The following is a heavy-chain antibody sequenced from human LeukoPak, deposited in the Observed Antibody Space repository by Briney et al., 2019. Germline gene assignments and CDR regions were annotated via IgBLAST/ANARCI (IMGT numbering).Heavy chain of an antibody. CDR2: IYTSGST. V-gene: IGHV4-4*07. CDR1: GGSISSYY. D-gene: IGHD3-10*01. CDR3: ASSLWFGERRDYYYYYGMDV. J-gene: IGHJ6*02. Sequence: SETLSLTCTVSGGSISSYYWRWIRQPAGKGLEWIGRIYTSGSTNYNPSLKSRVTMSVDTSKNQFSLKLSSVTAADTAVYYFASSLWFGERRDYYYYYGMDVWGQGTTVTVSS.